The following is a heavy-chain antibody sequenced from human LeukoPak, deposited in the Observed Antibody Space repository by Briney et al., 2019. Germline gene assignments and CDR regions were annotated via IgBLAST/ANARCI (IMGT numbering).Heavy chain of an antibody. CDR2: ISLGNSTM. V-gene: IGHV3-48*02. CDR3: ARDGDAPMTDFDY. Sequence: GGSLRLSCAASGFTFSSFTMNWARQVTGEGLEWILYISLGNSTMFYADSVKGRFTISRDNAKNSLYLQMNSLRDDDTAVYYCARDGDAPMTDFDYWGQGTLVTVSS. J-gene: IGHJ4*02. CDR1: GFTFSSFT. D-gene: IGHD2-21*02.